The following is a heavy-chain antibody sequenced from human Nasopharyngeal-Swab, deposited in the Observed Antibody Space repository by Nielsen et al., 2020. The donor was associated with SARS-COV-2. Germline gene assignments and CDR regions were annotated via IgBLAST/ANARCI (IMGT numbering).Heavy chain of an antibody. V-gene: IGHV3-15*01. D-gene: IGHD6-13*01. CDR1: GFTFSRYS. CDR3: TTAIAPAFDI. CDR2: IKSKTDGGTT. Sequence: GESLKISCAASGFTFSRYSMNWVRQAPGKGLEWVGRIKSKTDGGTTDYAAPVKGRFTISRDDSKNTLYLQMNSLKTEDTAVYYCTTAIAPAFDIWGQGTMVTVSS. J-gene: IGHJ3*02.